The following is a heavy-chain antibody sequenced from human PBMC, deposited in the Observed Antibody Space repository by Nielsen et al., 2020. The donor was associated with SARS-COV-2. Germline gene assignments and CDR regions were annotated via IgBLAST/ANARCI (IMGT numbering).Heavy chain of an antibody. V-gene: IGHV4-34*01. CDR1: GGSFSGYY. CDR2: INHSGST. J-gene: IGHJ6*02. D-gene: IGHD3-3*01. CDR3: ARGSTVTIFGVVTLYGMDV. Sequence: SETLSLTCAVYGGSFSGYYWSWIRQPPGKGLEWIGEINHSGSTNYNPSLKSRVTISVDTSKNQFSLKLSSVTAADTAVYYCARGSTVTIFGVVTLYGMDVWGQGTTVTVSS.